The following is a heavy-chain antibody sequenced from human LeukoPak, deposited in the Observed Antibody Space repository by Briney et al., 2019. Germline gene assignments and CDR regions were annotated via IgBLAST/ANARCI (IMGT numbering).Heavy chain of an antibody. J-gene: IGHJ4*02. D-gene: IGHD6-13*01. CDR1: GFTFDDYA. V-gene: IGHV3-23*01. CDR3: AKEASSSLDY. CDR2: ISGSGGST. Sequence: GRSLRLSCAASGFTFDDYAMSWVRQAPGKGLEWVSAISGSGGSTYYADSVKGRFTISRDNSKNTLYLQMNSLRAEDTAAYYCAKEASSSLDYWGQGTLVTVSS.